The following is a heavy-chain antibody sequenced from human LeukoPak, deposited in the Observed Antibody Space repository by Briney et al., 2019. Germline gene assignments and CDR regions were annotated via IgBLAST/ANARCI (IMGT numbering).Heavy chain of an antibody. D-gene: IGHD4-17*01. Sequence: GGSLRLSCAASGFTFSDYYMSWIRQAPGKGLEWVSYISSSSSYTNYADSVKGRFTISRDNAKNSLYLQMNSPRAEDTAVYYCARSPYGDYVDYWGQGTLVTVSS. CDR2: ISSSSSYT. CDR3: ARSPYGDYVDY. J-gene: IGHJ4*02. CDR1: GFTFSDYY. V-gene: IGHV3-11*06.